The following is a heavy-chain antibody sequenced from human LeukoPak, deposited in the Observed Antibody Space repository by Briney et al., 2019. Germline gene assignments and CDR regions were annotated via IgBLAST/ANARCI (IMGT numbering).Heavy chain of an antibody. J-gene: IGHJ4*02. V-gene: IGHV3-11*03. D-gene: IGHD5-18*01. Sequence: GGSLRLSCAASGFSFSDYYMSWIGQAPGKGREWVSYISDSSSYTNYTDSVKGRFTISRDNPKNSLYLQMNSLRAENTAVYYCGRPGRGYSVDYWGQGTLVTVSS. CDR2: ISDSSSYT. CDR1: GFSFSDYY. CDR3: GRPGRGYSVDY.